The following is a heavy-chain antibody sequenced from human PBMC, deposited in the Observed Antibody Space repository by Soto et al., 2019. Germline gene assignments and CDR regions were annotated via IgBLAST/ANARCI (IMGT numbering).Heavy chain of an antibody. J-gene: IGHJ4*02. CDR3: ARRHSGGFFRSFDS. CDR2: TGSGTGPG. CDR1: GGSLSTNP. V-gene: IGHV1-69*06. Sequence: SVKVSCKASGGSLSTNPISWVRQAPGQGLEWMGGTGSGTGPGNHAQKFQGRLTVTADKSTSTVYMELTNLSSEDTAVYYCARRHSGGFFRSFDSWGQGTLVTVSS. D-gene: IGHD2-15*01.